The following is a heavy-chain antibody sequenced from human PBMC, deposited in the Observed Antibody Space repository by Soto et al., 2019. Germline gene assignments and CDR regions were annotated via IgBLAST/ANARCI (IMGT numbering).Heavy chain of an antibody. CDR1: GGSISSGGYY. Sequence: QVQLQESGPGLVKPSQTLSLTCTVSGGSISSGGYYWSWIRQHPGKGLEWIGYIYYSGSTYYNPSLKSRVTLSVDTSKNQFSLKVSSVTAADTAVYYCARGGGMITFGASGYFQHWGQGTLVTVSS. V-gene: IGHV4-31*03. D-gene: IGHD3-16*01. CDR2: IYYSGST. CDR3: ARGGGMITFGASGYFQH. J-gene: IGHJ1*01.